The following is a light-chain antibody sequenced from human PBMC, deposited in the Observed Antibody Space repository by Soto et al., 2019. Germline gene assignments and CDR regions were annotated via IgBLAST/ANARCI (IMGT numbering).Light chain of an antibody. CDR3: QTWGTGFQV. J-gene: IGLJ1*01. CDR2: VNSDGSH. CDR1: SGRSKYA. V-gene: IGLV4-69*01. Sequence: QPVLTQSPSASASLGASVKLTCTLSSGRSKYAIAWHQQQPEKGPRYLMKVNSDGSHSKGDGIPARFSGSSAGTERYLTISSLQSEDEADYYCQTWGTGFQVFGTGTKLTVL.